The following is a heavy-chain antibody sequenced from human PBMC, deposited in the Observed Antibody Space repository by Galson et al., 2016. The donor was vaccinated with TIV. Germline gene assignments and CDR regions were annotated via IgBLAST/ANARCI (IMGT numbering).Heavy chain of an antibody. D-gene: IGHD3-22*01. Sequence: QSGAEVKKTGESLKISCRGSGYPFSGYYIGWVRQVPGKGLEWMGIIYPGNYHTVYSPSFEGKLTIPADKSTTTAYLQWNSLKASDTAMYYCARHDSSAFSNWYFNLWGRGTLVTVSS. V-gene: IGHV5-51*01. CDR1: GYPFSGYY. CDR2: IYPGNYHT. J-gene: IGHJ2*01. CDR3: ARHDSSAFSNWYFNL.